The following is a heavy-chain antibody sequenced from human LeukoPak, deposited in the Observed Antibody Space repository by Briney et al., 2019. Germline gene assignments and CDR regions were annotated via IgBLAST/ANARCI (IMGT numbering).Heavy chain of an antibody. J-gene: IGHJ3*02. Sequence: GGSLRLSCAASGFTVSSNYMSWVRQAPGKGLEWVSVIYSGGSTYYADSVKGRFTISRDNSKNTLYLQMNSLRAEDTAVYYCARSGALWFGESRIDAFDIWGQGTMVTVSS. D-gene: IGHD3-10*01. V-gene: IGHV3-66*01. CDR1: GFTVSSNY. CDR3: ARSGALWFGESRIDAFDI. CDR2: IYSGGST.